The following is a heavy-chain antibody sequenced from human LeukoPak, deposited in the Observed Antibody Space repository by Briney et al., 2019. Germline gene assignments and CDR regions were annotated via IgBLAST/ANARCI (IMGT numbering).Heavy chain of an antibody. Sequence: GSVKVSCKASGYTLTSYGISGVRQAPGQGVEWMGWISAYNGNTNYAQKLQGRVTLTTETSTSTAYMELRSLRSDDTAVYYCERDGVVVPAAKYYSYGMDVWGQGTTVTVSS. CDR3: ERDGVVVPAAKYYSYGMDV. D-gene: IGHD2-2*01. CDR1: GYTLTSYG. CDR2: ISAYNGNT. V-gene: IGHV1-18*01. J-gene: IGHJ6*02.